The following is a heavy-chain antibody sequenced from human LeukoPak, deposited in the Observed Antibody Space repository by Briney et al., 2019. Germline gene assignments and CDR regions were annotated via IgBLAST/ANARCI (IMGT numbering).Heavy chain of an antibody. V-gene: IGHV3-30*18. D-gene: IGHD3-9*01. CDR3: AKELDDILTGYYAADY. CDR1: GFTFSSYG. J-gene: IGHJ4*02. Sequence: GGSLRLSCAASGFTFSSYGMHWVRQAPRKGLEWVALISYDGSNKYYADSVKGRFTISRDNSKNTLYLQMNSLRAEDTAVYYCAKELDDILTGYYAADYWGQGTLVTVSS. CDR2: ISYDGSNK.